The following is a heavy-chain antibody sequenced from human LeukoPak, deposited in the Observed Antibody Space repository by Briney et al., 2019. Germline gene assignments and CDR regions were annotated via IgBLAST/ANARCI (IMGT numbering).Heavy chain of an antibody. J-gene: IGHJ4*02. D-gene: IGHD2-21*01. V-gene: IGHV4-61*01. Sequence: PSETLSLTCTVSGGSISSGSYYWSWIRQPPGKGLEWIGYIYYSGSTNYNPSLKSRVTISVDTSKNQFSLKLSSVTAADTAVYYCARLKRHSYTSPIDYWGQGTLVTVSS. CDR3: ARLKRHSYTSPIDY. CDR1: GGSISSGSYY. CDR2: IYYSGST.